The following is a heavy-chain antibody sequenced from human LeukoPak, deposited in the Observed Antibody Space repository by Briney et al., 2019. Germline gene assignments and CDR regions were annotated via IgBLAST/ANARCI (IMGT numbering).Heavy chain of an antibody. CDR1: GFTFSSYA. Sequence: GASLRLSCAASGFTFSSYAMSWVRQAPGKGLEWVSGIGGSGGSTYYADSVKGRFTISRDNSKNTLYLQMNSLRAEDTAIYYCARRYDYFDYWGQGTLVTVSS. J-gene: IGHJ4*02. CDR2: IGGSGGST. D-gene: IGHD1-14*01. CDR3: ARRYDYFDY. V-gene: IGHV3-23*01.